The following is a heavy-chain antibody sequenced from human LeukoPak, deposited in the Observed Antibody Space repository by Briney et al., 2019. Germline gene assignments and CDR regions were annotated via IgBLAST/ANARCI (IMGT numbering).Heavy chain of an antibody. CDR2: VNLQGST. J-gene: IGHJ4*02. Sequence: PGGSLRLSCEAAGFTFSNYAMSWVRQPPGKGLEWIGEVNLQGSTNYNPSLMRRVAISVDTSANHVSLQLTSVTAADTAVYYCAREGGPYRPLDYSGQGTLVTVSS. V-gene: IGHV4-34*01. CDR1: GFTFSNYA. CDR3: AREGGPYRPLDY.